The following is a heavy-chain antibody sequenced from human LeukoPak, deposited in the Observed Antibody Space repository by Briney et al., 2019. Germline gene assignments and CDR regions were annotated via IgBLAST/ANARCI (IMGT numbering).Heavy chain of an antibody. J-gene: IGHJ4*02. Sequence: PGGSLRLSCAASGFTFSSYSMNWVRQAPGKGLEWVSSISSSSSYIYYADSVKGRFTISRDNSKNSLYLQMNSLRAEDTALYYCARTHPGDYLSPFDYWGQGTLVTVSS. CDR2: ISSSSSYI. CDR3: ARTHPGDYLSPFDY. V-gene: IGHV3-21*04. D-gene: IGHD4-17*01. CDR1: GFTFSSYS.